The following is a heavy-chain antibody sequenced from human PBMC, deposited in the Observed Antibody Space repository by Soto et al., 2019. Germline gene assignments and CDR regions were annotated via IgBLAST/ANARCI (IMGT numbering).Heavy chain of an antibody. J-gene: IGHJ6*02. CDR1: GNPFTSYY. CDR2: INPSGGTT. V-gene: IGHV1-46*01. Sequence: ASVKVSCKASGNPFTSYYIHCVRQAPGQGLEWMGLINPSGGTTAYAQKFQGRVTMTRDTSTSTVYMELSSLRSEDTAVYFCARLSPRYYHYGMDVWGQGTTVTVSS. D-gene: IGHD3-16*02. CDR3: ARLSPRYYHYGMDV.